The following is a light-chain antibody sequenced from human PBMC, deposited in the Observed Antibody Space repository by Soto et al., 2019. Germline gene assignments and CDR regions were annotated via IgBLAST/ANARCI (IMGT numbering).Light chain of an antibody. CDR3: AAWDDSLSGPV. Sequence: QSVLTQPPSASGTPGQMVTISCSGSSSNIGSNYVYWYQQLPGTAPKLLIYRNNQRASGVPDRFSGSKSGTSASLTISGLRSEDEADYYCAAWDDSLSGPVFGGGTKLTVL. J-gene: IGLJ3*02. CDR1: SSNIGSNY. V-gene: IGLV1-47*01. CDR2: RNN.